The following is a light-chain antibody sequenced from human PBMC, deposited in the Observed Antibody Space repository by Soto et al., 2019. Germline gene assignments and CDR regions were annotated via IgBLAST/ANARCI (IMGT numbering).Light chain of an antibody. CDR2: EVS. V-gene: IGLV2-23*02. CDR3: CSYAGSSTWV. Sequence: QSALTQPASVSGSPGQSITISCTGASSDVGGYNLVSWYQQHPGNAPKLMIYEVSKRPSGVSNRFSGSKSGNTASLTISGLQAEDEADYYCCSYAGSSTWVFGGGTKLT. CDR1: SSDVGGYNL. J-gene: IGLJ3*02.